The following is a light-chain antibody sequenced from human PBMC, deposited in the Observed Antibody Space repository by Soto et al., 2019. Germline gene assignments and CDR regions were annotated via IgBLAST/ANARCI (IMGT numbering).Light chain of an antibody. J-gene: IGKJ3*01. CDR1: QSVSSY. Sequence: EIVLTQSPATLSLSPGERATLSCRASQSVSSYLAWYQQKPGQAPRLLIYDASNRATGIPARFSGSGSGTDFTLTISSLEPEDLSVYYYQQRSNWPPFTFGPGTKVDIK. V-gene: IGKV3-11*01. CDR2: DAS. CDR3: QQRSNWPPFT.